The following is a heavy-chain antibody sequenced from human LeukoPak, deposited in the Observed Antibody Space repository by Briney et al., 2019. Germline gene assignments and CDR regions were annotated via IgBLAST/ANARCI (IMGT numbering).Heavy chain of an antibody. Sequence: TSETLSLTCAVYGESFSGYYWSWIRQPPGKGLEWIGEINHSGSTNYNPSLKSRVTISVDTSKNQFSLKLSSVTAADTAVYYCARLRGAMTPVTSDFDYWGQGILVTVSP. D-gene: IGHD4-17*01. V-gene: IGHV4-34*01. J-gene: IGHJ4*02. CDR1: GESFSGYY. CDR3: ARLRGAMTPVTSDFDY. CDR2: INHSGST.